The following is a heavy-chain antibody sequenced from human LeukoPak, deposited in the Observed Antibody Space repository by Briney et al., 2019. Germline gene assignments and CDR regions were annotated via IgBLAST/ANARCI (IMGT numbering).Heavy chain of an antibody. D-gene: IGHD3-10*01. J-gene: IGHJ4*02. Sequence: PGGSLRLSCAASGFTFSSYAMSWVRQAPGKGLEWVSVIYSGGSTYYADSVKGRFTISRDNSKNTLYLQMNSLRAEDTAVYYCARDSYYGSGSHDYWGRGTLVTVSS. CDR2: IYSGGST. V-gene: IGHV3-66*01. CDR3: ARDSYYGSGSHDY. CDR1: GFTFSSYA.